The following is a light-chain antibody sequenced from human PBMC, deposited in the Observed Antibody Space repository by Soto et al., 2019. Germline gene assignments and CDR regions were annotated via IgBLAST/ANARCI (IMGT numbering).Light chain of an antibody. CDR2: KAS. CDR3: QQYESYPYT. CDR1: QSFGGW. J-gene: IGKJ2*01. V-gene: IGKV1-5*03. Sequence: DIQMTQSPSTLSASVGDRVSITCRASQSFGGWLAWYQQKRGEAPKLLIYKASNLHTGVPSRFSGSGCGTEFTLTINRLQPDDVATYFCQQYESYPYTFGQGTKLEI.